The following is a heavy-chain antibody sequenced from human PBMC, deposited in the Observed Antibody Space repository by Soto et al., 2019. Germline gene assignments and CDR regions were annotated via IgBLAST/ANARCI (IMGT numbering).Heavy chain of an antibody. CDR2: IIPLFGTT. D-gene: IGHD4-17*01. V-gene: IGHV1-69*13. Sequence: SVKVSCKASEGTFSNYAITWVRRAPGQGLEWMGGIIPLFGTTNYAQKFQGRVTITADESTSTAYLELSSPTSEDTAVYYCARDHSSYGDYAIKGLRDWGQGILVTVSS. CDR1: EGTFSNYA. CDR3: ARDHSSYGDYAIKGLRD. J-gene: IGHJ4*02.